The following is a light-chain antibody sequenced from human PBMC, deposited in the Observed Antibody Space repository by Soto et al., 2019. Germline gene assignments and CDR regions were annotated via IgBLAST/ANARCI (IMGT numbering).Light chain of an antibody. CDR2: GAS. CDR1: QSVSSY. J-gene: IGKJ4*01. CDR3: QQYGSSPGT. Sequence: EIVLTQSPGTLSLSPGERATLSCRDSQSVSSYLAWYQQKRGQAPRLLISGASSRATGIPDRFSGSGSGTDFTLTISRLEPEDFAVYYCQQYGSSPGTVGGGTKVEIK. V-gene: IGKV3-20*01.